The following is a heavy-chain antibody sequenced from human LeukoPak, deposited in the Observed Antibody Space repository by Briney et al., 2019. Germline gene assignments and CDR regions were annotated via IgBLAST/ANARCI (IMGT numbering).Heavy chain of an antibody. Sequence: PSETLSLTCTVSGVSISTYYWSWLRQPPGKGLEWIAYVYYTGSTNYNPSLESRVTISVDTSKTQFSPQLRSVTAAATAVYYCARLGCTSAACFRPPQYYYYYMDVWGKGTTVTVSS. CDR3: ARLGCTSAACFRPPQYYYYYMDV. D-gene: IGHD2-8*01. V-gene: IGHV4-59*01. CDR2: VYYTGST. J-gene: IGHJ6*03. CDR1: GVSISTYY.